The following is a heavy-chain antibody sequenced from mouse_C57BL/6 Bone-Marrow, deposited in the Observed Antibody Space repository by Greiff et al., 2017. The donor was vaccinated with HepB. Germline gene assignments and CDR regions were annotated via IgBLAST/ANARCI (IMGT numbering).Heavy chain of an antibody. D-gene: IGHD1-1*01. CDR1: GYTFTSYW. Sequence: QVQLQQPGAELVKPGASVKLSCKASGYTFTSYWMQWVKQRPGQGLEWIGEIDPSDSYTNYNQKFKGKATLTVDTSSSTAYMQLSSLTSEDSAVYYCAIRGFDYWGQGTTLTVSS. CDR3: AIRGFDY. J-gene: IGHJ2*01. CDR2: IDPSDSYT. V-gene: IGHV1-50*01.